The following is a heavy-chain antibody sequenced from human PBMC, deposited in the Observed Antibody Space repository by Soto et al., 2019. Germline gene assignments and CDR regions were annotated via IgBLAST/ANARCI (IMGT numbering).Heavy chain of an antibody. D-gene: IGHD3-10*01. CDR2: ISSSGSTI. V-gene: IGHV3-48*03. J-gene: IGHJ4*02. Sequence: EVQLVESGGGLVQPGGSLRLSCAASGFTFSSYEMNWVRQAPGKGLEWVSYISSSGSTIYYADSVKGRFTISRDNAKNSLYLQMNSLRAEDTAVYYCARALEHYYGSGSNGDYWGQGTLVTVSS. CDR3: ARALEHYYGSGSNGDY. CDR1: GFTFSSYE.